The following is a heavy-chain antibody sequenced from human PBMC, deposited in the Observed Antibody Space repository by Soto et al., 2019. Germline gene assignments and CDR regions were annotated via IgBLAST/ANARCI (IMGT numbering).Heavy chain of an antibody. Sequence: EVQLVESGGGLIQPGGSLRLSCAASGFTVSSNYMSWVRQAPGTGLEWVSVIYSGGTTYHADSVKGRFTISRDNSKNTLYLQMNSLRSEDTAVYYCASGSVAGTRYFDCWGQGTLVTVSS. J-gene: IGHJ4*02. D-gene: IGHD6-19*01. CDR2: IYSGGTT. V-gene: IGHV3-53*01. CDR3: ASGSVAGTRYFDC. CDR1: GFTVSSNY.